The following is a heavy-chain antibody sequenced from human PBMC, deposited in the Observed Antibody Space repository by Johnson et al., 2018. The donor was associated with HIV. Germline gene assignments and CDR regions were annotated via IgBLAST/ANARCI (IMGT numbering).Heavy chain of an antibody. D-gene: IGHD2-21*01. CDR3: AKSRAGGDYDAFDI. Sequence: VQLMESGGGLVKPGGSLRLSCAASGFTFSDYYMSWIRQAPGKGLEWVSYISSSGSTIYYADSVKGRFTISRDNAKNSLYLQVNSLRAEDTAIYYCAKSRAGGDYDAFDIWGQGTMVTVSS. J-gene: IGHJ3*02. CDR2: ISSSGSTI. V-gene: IGHV3-11*01. CDR1: GFTFSDYY.